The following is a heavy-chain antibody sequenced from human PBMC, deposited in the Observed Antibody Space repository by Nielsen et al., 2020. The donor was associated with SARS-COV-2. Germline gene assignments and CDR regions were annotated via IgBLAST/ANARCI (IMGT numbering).Heavy chain of an antibody. J-gene: IGHJ4*02. CDR1: GGSFSGHY. D-gene: IGHD3-3*01. Sequence: ESLKISCAVYGGSFSGHYWSWIRQTPGKGLEWIGEITHAGTTNYNPSLQSRVTISLDTSKKQFSLRLSSLTAADTAVYYCAGTLTIFGVAPTLDYWGQGTLVTVSS. CDR2: ITHAGTT. CDR3: AGTLTIFGVAPTLDY. V-gene: IGHV4-34*01.